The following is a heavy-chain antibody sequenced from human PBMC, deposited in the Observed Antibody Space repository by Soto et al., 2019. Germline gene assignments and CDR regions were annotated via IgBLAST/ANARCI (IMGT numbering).Heavy chain of an antibody. J-gene: IGHJ4*02. Sequence: QVQLQGSGPGLVKPSETLSLTCTGCGGSISNSSYYWGWLRQPPGEGLDGIGSLYSSASTYHNPSLKSRVPRSVDGSKNQSPLRLSSVTGADTAVYSCATIMITSGGVIVQTVDENYFDYWGQGTPGTVSS. V-gene: IGHV4-39*01. CDR1: GGSISNSSYY. D-gene: IGHD3-16*02. CDR2: LYSSAST. CDR3: ATIMITSGGVIVQTVDENYFDY.